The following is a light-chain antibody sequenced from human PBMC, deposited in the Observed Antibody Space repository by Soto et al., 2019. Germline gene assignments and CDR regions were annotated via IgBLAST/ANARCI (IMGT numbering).Light chain of an antibody. CDR1: QSVSNS. J-gene: IGKJ1*01. V-gene: IGKV3-15*01. CDR2: SAS. Sequence: EIVMTQSPATLSVSPGERATLSCRASQSVSNSVAWYQQKPGQAPRLLIYSASTSAADIPARFSGSGSGTEFTLTNSSLQSEDSAVYYCQQYSTFGQGTKVEIK. CDR3: QQYST.